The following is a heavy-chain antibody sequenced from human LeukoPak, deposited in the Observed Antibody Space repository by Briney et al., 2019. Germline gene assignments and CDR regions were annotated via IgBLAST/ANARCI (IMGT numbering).Heavy chain of an antibody. CDR1: GYTFTNYG. J-gene: IGHJ4*02. D-gene: IGHD2-15*01. Sequence: ASVKVSCKASGYTFTNYGISWVRQAPGQGLEWMGWISAYNGNTNYAQKLQGRVTMTTDTSTSTAYMELRSLRSDDTAVYYCARGGIVVEVAAQPPYFDSWGERPLVTVSS. V-gene: IGHV1-18*01. CDR3: ARGGIVVEVAAQPPYFDS. CDR2: ISAYNGNT.